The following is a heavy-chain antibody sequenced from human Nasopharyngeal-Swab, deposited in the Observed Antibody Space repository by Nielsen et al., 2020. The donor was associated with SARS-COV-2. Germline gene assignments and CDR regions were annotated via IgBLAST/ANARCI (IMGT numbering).Heavy chain of an antibody. Sequence: ASVQVSCKASGYTFTSYYMHWVRQAPGQGLEWMGIINPSGGSTGYAQKFQGRVTMTRDTSTSTVYMELSSLRSEDTAVYYCARDGVLTIFGVWRAPGSEYYFDYWGQGTLVTVSS. J-gene: IGHJ4*02. V-gene: IGHV1-46*01. CDR1: GYTFTSYY. CDR3: ARDGVLTIFGVWRAPGSEYYFDY. D-gene: IGHD3-3*01. CDR2: INPSGGST.